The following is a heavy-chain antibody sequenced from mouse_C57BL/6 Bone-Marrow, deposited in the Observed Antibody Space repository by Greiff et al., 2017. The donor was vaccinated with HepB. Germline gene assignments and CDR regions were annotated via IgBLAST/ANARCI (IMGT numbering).Heavy chain of an antibody. CDR3: ARPGSSLYYAMDY. CDR1: GFSLTSYG. Sequence: VKLMESGPGLVQPSQSLSITCTVSGFSLTSYGVHWVRQSPGKGLEWLGVIWSGGSTDYNAAFISRLSISKDDSKSQVFFKMNSLQADDTAIFYCARPGSSLYYAMDYWGQGTSVTVSS. CDR2: IWSGGST. J-gene: IGHJ4*01. D-gene: IGHD1-1*01. V-gene: IGHV2-2*01.